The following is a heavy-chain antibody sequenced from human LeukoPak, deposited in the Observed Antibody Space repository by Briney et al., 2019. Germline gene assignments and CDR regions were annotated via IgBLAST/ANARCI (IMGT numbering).Heavy chain of an antibody. CDR3: VRDPPFFYDSSGSDY. V-gene: IGHV4-39*07. D-gene: IGHD3-22*01. CDR2: IHYSGIT. J-gene: IGHJ4*02. Sequence: SETLSHTCTVSGGSISGSSYYWGWIRQPPGKGLEWIGSIHYSGITYYKPSLKSRVIISVDTSKDQFSLNLSSVTAADTAVYFCVRDPPFFYDSSGSDYWGQGTLVTVSS. CDR1: GGSISGSSYY.